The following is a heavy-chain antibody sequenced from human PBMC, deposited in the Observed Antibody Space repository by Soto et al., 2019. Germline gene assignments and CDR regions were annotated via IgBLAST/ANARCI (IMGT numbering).Heavy chain of an antibody. D-gene: IGHD4-17*01. CDR2: IYHSGST. Sequence: SETLSLTCAVSSGSISSSNWWSWVRQPPGTGLEWIGEIYHSGSTNYNPSLKSRVTISVDKSKNQFSLKLSSVTAADTAVYYCARTTVTPYYFDYWGQGTLVTVSS. J-gene: IGHJ4*02. CDR1: SGSISSSNW. CDR3: ARTTVTPYYFDY. V-gene: IGHV4-4*02.